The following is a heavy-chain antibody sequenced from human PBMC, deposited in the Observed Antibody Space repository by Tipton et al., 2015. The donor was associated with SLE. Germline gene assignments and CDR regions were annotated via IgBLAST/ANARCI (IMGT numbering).Heavy chain of an antibody. D-gene: IGHD2-21*02. J-gene: IGHJ6*02. Sequence: TLSLTCTVSGGSIRSSRHFWGWIRQPPGKGLEWIGSAYDSGTTHYNPSLKSRVTMSVDTSKTQFSLKLGSLTAADTAVYYCARVVTVGAAHYYDIDVWGQGTRVTVSS. CDR2: AYDSGTT. V-gene: IGHV4-39*07. CDR3: ARVVTVGAAHYYDIDV. CDR1: GGSIRSSRHF.